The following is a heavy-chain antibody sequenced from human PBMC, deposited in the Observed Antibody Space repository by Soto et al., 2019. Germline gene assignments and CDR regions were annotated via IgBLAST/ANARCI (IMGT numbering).Heavy chain of an antibody. CDR2: MHYSGSA. D-gene: IGHD3-22*01. V-gene: IGHV4-31*03. Sequence: QVQLQESGPGLVKPSQTLSLTCTVSGGSTTSGAYYWGWIRQHSGKGLEWIGYMHYSGSAYYNPSRATRVTRSVDPSMNQFSLKLSSVTAADTAIYYCARYFFDGSGSSNGFDSWGQGALVTVSS. CDR3: ARYFFDGSGSSNGFDS. J-gene: IGHJ5*01. CDR1: GGSTTSGAYY.